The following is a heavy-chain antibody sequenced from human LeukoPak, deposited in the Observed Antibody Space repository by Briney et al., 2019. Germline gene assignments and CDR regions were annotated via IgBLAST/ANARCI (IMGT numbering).Heavy chain of an antibody. V-gene: IGHV4-39*01. D-gene: IGHD2-2*01. CDR1: GGSISSSSYY. CDR3: ARGDLGYCSSTSCYPLDY. Sequence: SETLSLTCTVSGGSISSSSYYWGWIRQPPGKGLEWIGSIYYSGSTYYNPSLKSRVTISVDTSKNQFSLKLSSVTAADTAVYYCARGDLGYCSSTSCYPLDYWGQGTLVTDSS. CDR2: IYYSGST. J-gene: IGHJ4*02.